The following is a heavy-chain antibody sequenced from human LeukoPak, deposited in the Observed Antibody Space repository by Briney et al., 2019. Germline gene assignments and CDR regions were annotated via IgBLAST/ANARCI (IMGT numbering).Heavy chain of an antibody. CDR3: ARVRGSYSSDS. CDR1: GFTFSDYY. J-gene: IGHJ4*02. V-gene: IGHV3-11*04. CDR2: ISNSGGAI. Sequence: GSLRLSCAASGFTFSDYYMSWIRQAPGKGLEWVSYISNSGGAIYYADSVKDRFTISRDNAMNSLFLQMNSLRAEDTAVYYCARVRGSYSSDSWGQGTLVTVSS. D-gene: IGHD1-26*01.